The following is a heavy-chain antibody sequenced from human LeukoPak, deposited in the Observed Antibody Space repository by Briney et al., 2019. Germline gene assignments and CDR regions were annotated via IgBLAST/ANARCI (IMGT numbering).Heavy chain of an antibody. D-gene: IGHD1-7*01. CDR2: ISGSGGST. J-gene: IGHJ5*02. V-gene: IGHV3-23*01. Sequence: GGTLRLSCAASGFTFSSYAMSGVRQAPGEGLELVSAISGSGGSTYYADSVKGRFTISRDNSKNTLYLQMNSLRAEDTAVYYRAKVTRGSPPGTWFDRWGQGTLVTVSS. CDR1: GFTFSSYA. CDR3: AKVTRGSPPGTWFDR.